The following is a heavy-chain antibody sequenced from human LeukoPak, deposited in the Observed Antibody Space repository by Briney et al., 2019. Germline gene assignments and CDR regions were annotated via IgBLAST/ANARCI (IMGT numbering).Heavy chain of an antibody. D-gene: IGHD6-19*01. V-gene: IGHV1-24*01. CDR3: ATLVRRYSSGWYYFDY. J-gene: IGHJ4*02. Sequence: ASVKVSCKVSGYTLTELSMHWVRQAPRKGLEWMGGFDPEDGETIYAQKFQGRVTMTEDTSTDTAYMELSSLRSEDTAVYYCATLVRRYSSGWYYFDYWGQGTLVTVSS. CDR2: FDPEDGET. CDR1: GYTLTELS.